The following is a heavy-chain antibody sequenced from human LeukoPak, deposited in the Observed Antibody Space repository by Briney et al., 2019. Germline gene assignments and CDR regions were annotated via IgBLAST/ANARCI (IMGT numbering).Heavy chain of an antibody. CDR2: RNTNSSNT. J-gene: IGHJ4*02. Sequence: GSSVTVSFTSSGYTFTSYDFNWVRLATGQGLEWMGCRNTNSSNTAYENKFQDRLTMTRNTSINTPYMEIISLMSEDTTVYYCARDGYNMWGQGALVTVSS. V-gene: IGHV1-8*01. CDR1: GYTFTSYD. D-gene: IGHD5-24*01. CDR3: ARDGYNM.